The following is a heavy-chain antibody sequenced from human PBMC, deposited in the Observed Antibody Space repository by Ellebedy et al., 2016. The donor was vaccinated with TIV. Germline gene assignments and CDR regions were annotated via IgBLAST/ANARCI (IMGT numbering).Heavy chain of an antibody. CDR1: GLTFSSNS. V-gene: IGHV3-48*02. D-gene: IGHD3-16*01. J-gene: IGHJ6*02. CDR3: ARVRGTYAYGMDV. Sequence: PGGSLRLSCAASGLTFSSNSMNWVRQAPGKGLEWVSFIGTTGNTVYYADSVKGRFTISRDNAMNSLYLEMNSLRDEDTAVYYCARVRGTYAYGMDVWGQGTTVTVSS. CDR2: IGTTGNTV.